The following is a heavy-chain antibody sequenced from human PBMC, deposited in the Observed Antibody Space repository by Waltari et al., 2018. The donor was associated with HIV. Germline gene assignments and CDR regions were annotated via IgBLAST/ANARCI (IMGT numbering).Heavy chain of an antibody. CDR1: GCTFTSYG. CDR3: AKDMHDSSGYLLEY. V-gene: IGHV3-30*18. J-gene: IGHJ4*02. D-gene: IGHD3-22*01. Sequence: QVQLVESGGGVVQPGRSLRLSCAASGCTFTSYGMHWVRQAPGKGLEWVAIISSDGSNKYYADSVKGRFTISRDNSKNTLYLQMNSLRAEDTAMYYCAKDMHDSSGYLLEYWGQGTLVTVSS. CDR2: ISSDGSNK.